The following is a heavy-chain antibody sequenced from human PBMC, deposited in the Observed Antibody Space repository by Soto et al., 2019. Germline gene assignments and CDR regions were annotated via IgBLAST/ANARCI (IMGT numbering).Heavy chain of an antibody. V-gene: IGHV1-3*01. CDR2: INAGNGNT. Sequence: ASVKVSCKASGYTFTSYVMHWVRQAPGQRLEWMGWINAGNGNTKYSQKFQGRVTITRDTSASTAYMELSSLRSEDTAVYYCARDLGYCSGGSCYYGMDVWGQGTTVTVSS. CDR3: ARDLGYCSGGSCYYGMDV. J-gene: IGHJ6*02. D-gene: IGHD2-15*01. CDR1: GYTFTSYV.